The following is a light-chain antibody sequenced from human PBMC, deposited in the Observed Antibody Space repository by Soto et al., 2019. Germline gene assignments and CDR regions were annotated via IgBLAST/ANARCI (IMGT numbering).Light chain of an antibody. CDR3: CSYAGSSTWV. V-gene: IGLV2-23*01. CDR1: SSDVGSYNL. Sequence: QSALTQPASVSGSPGQSITISCTGTSSDVGSYNLVSWYQQHPGKAPKLMICEGSERSSGVSNRFSGSKSGNTASLTISGLQAEDEADYYCCSYAGSSTWVFGGGTKLTVL. CDR2: EGS. J-gene: IGLJ3*02.